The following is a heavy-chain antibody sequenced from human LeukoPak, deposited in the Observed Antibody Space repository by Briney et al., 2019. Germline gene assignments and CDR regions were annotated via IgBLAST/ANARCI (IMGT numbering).Heavy chain of an antibody. D-gene: IGHD4-17*01. V-gene: IGHV3-20*04. Sequence: PGGSLRLSCAASGFTFDDYGMSWVRRAPGKGLEWDSGINWNGGSTGYADSVKGRFTISRDNAKNSLYLQMNSLRAEDTALYYCAREIHDYGDHGSFDYWGQGTLVTVSS. J-gene: IGHJ4*02. CDR3: AREIHDYGDHGSFDY. CDR2: INWNGGST. CDR1: GFTFDDYG.